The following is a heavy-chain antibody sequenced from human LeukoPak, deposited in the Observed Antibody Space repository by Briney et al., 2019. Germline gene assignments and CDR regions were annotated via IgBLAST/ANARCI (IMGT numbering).Heavy chain of an antibody. CDR1: GFTVSSNY. CDR3: ARSEDYYGSGSWWFDP. V-gene: IGHV3-53*01. J-gene: IGHJ5*02. Sequence: GGSLRLSCAASGFTVSSNYMSWVRQAPGKGLEWVSVIYSGGSTYYADSVKGRFTISRDNSKNTLYLQMNSLRAEDTAVYYCARSEDYYGSGSWWFDPWGQGTLVTVSS. D-gene: IGHD3-10*01. CDR2: IYSGGST.